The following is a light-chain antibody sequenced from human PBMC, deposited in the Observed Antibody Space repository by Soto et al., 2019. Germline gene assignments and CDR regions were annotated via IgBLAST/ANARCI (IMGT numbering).Light chain of an antibody. V-gene: IGKV1-39*01. J-gene: IGKJ1*01. CDR1: QSISSY. CDR2: AAS. Sequence: DIQMTQSPSSLSASVGDRVTITCRASQSISSYLNWYQQKPGKAPKLLIYAASSLQSGVPSRFSGRGSGTDFTLTISSLQPEDFATYYCQQSYSTLWTFGQGPKVEIK. CDR3: QQSYSTLWT.